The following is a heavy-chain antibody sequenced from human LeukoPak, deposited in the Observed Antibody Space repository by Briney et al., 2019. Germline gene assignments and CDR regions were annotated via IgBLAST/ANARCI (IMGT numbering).Heavy chain of an antibody. V-gene: IGHV1-2*02. CDR3: ARGQQWLEAFDY. CDR1: GYTFTGYY. Sequence: GASVKVSCKASGYTFTGYYIHWVRQAPGQGLQWMGWINPNSGFAHYPQNFQGRLTMTRDTSISTVYMELSRLRSDDTAVYYCARGQQWLEAFDYWGPGTLVTVSS. D-gene: IGHD6-19*01. CDR2: INPNSGFA. J-gene: IGHJ4*02.